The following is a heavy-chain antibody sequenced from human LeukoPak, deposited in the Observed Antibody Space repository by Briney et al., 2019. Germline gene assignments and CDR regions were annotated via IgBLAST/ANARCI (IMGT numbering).Heavy chain of an antibody. CDR1: GFTFSSYA. J-gene: IGHJ4*02. D-gene: IGHD4-17*01. CDR3: AKTHKTTALDY. Sequence: GGSLRLSCAASGFTFSSYAMSWVRQAPGKGLEWVSGINGRGGSTYYADSVKGRFTISRDNSKNTLYLQMNSVRAEDTAVYYCAKTHKTTALDYWGQGTLVTVSS. V-gene: IGHV3-23*01. CDR2: INGRGGST.